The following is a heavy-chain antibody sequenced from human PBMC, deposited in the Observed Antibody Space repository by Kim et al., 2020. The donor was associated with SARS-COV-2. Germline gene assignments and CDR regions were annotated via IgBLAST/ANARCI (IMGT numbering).Heavy chain of an antibody. CDR3: AASISYDYFDY. V-gene: IGHV4-39*01. CDR2: IYYSGST. J-gene: IGHJ4*02. CDR1: GGSISSSSYY. Sequence: SETLSLTCTVSGGSISSSSYYWGWIRQPPGKGLEWIGSIYYSGSTYYNPSLKSRVTISVDTSKNQFSLKLSSVTAADTAVYYCAASISYDYFDYWGQGTLVTVSS. D-gene: IGHD2-21*01.